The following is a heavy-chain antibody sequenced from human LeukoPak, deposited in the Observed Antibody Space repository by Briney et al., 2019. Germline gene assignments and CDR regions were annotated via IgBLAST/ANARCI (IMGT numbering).Heavy chain of an antibody. J-gene: IGHJ5*02. CDR3: AREGWGIAAANSWFDP. CDR1: GYTFTSYG. Sequence: GASVKVSCKASGYTFTSYGISWVRQAPGQGLEWMGWISAYNGNTNYAQKLQGRVTMTTDTPTSTAYMELRSLRSDDTAVYYCAREGWGIAAANSWFDPWGQGTLVTVSS. V-gene: IGHV1-18*04. CDR2: ISAYNGNT. D-gene: IGHD6-13*01.